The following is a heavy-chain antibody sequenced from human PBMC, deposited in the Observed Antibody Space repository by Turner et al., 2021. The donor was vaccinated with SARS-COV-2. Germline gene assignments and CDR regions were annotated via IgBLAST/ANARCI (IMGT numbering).Heavy chain of an antibody. J-gene: IGHJ4*02. Sequence: QLQFQESGPGLVKPLETLSLTCTVSGGSISSSSYYWGWIRQPPGKGLVWIGSIYYSGSTYYNPSLKSRGTISVDTSKNQFSLKLSSVTAADTAVYYCARHKGDYDSSELLGWGQGTLVTVSS. CDR1: GGSISSSSYY. D-gene: IGHD3-22*01. CDR3: ARHKGDYDSSELLG. V-gene: IGHV4-39*01. CDR2: IYYSGST.